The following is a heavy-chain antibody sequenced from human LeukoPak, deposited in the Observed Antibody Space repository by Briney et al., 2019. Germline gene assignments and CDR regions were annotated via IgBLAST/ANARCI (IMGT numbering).Heavy chain of an antibody. CDR3: ARAYSSSSPFDY. D-gene: IGHD6-6*01. V-gene: IGHV1-69*13. Sequence: PVASVKVSCKASGGTFSSYAISWVRQAPGQGLEWMGGIIPIFGTANYAQKFQGRVTITADESTSTAYMELSSLRSEDTAVYYCARAYSSSSPFDYWGQGTLVTVSS. CDR2: IIPIFGTA. J-gene: IGHJ4*02. CDR1: GGTFSSYA.